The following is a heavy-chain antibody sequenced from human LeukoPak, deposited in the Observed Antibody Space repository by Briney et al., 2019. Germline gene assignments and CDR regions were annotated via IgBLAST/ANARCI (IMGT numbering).Heavy chain of an antibody. Sequence: GGSLRLSCAASGFTFSSYWMHWVRQAPGKGLVWVSHINTDGSSTTYAGSVKGRFTISRDNAKNTLYLQMNSLRAEDTAVYYCARWGRYGAGDYWGQGTLVTVSS. CDR1: GFTFSSYW. CDR2: INTDGSST. D-gene: IGHD3-16*01. J-gene: IGHJ4*02. V-gene: IGHV3-74*01. CDR3: ARWGRYGAGDY.